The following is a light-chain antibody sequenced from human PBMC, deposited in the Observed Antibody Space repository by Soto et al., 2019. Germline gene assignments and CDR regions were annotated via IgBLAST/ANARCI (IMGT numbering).Light chain of an antibody. Sequence: QSVLTQPPSVSGAPGQRVTISCTGSSSNIGAGYDVHWYPQLPGTAPKLLIYGNSNRPSGVPDRFSGSKSGTSASLAITGLQAEDEADYYCQSYDRSLSGVYVFGTGTKLTVL. V-gene: IGLV1-40*01. J-gene: IGLJ1*01. CDR3: QSYDRSLSGVYV. CDR2: GNS. CDR1: SSNIGAGYD.